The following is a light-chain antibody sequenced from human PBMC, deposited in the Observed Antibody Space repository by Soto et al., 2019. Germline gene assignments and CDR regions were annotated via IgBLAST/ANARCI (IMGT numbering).Light chain of an antibody. V-gene: IGKV1-5*03. CDR1: QNISSW. CDR2: QTS. Sequence: DIQITQSPSTLSASVGDRVTLTCRASQNISSWLAWYQQKPGKAPNLLIYQTSNLESGVPSRFSGRGSGTEFTLTITSLQPDDFATYYCQQYKRYSKTFGQGTKVDIK. J-gene: IGKJ1*01. CDR3: QQYKRYSKT.